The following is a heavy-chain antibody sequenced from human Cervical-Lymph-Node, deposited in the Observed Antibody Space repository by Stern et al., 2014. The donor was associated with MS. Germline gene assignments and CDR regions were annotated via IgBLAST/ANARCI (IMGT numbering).Heavy chain of an antibody. J-gene: IGHJ4*01. CDR3: ATQRWAIFDY. D-gene: IGHD2-2*01. V-gene: IGHV3-7*01. CDR2: INPDGTNK. CDR1: GFSLSFSW. Sequence: EDQLVESGGGFVQPGGSLRLSCTASGFSLSFSWIAWVRPAPGKGLEWVANINPDGTNKFYVDSVKGRFSISIDNAENSMSLQVNNLRVEDTAVYYCATQRWAIFDYWGRGTPVTVSP.